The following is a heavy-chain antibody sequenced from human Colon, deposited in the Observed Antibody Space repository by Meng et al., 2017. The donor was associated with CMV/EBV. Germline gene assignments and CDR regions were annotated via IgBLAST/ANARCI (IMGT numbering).Heavy chain of an antibody. CDR1: GFTFSNFA. J-gene: IGHJ4*02. D-gene: IGHD3-3*02. CDR3: AKVLISTSWLPKPFDA. Sequence: GGSLRLSCAASGFTFSNFAMGWVRQAPGKGLEWVAQISADGSATYYADSVKGRMTISRDNSIRPVYLEMNGLRAEDTAVYFCAKVLISTSWLPKPFDAWGQGTLVTVSS. CDR2: ISADGSAT. V-gene: IGHV3-23*01.